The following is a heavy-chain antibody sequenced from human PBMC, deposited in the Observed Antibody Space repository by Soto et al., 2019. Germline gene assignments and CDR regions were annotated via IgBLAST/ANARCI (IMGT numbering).Heavy chain of an antibody. CDR3: ARSSSSWDYFDY. Sequence: SVKVSCKASGGTFSSYAISWVRQAPGQGLEWMGGIIPIFGTANYAQKFQGRVTITADESTSTAYMELSSLRSEDTAVYYCARSSSSWDYFDYWGQGTLVTVSS. D-gene: IGHD6-13*01. CDR1: GGTFSSYA. J-gene: IGHJ4*02. V-gene: IGHV1-69*13. CDR2: IIPIFGTA.